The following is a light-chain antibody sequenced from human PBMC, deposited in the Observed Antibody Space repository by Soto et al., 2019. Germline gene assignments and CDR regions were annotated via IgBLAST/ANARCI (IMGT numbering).Light chain of an antibody. CDR2: EDN. V-gene: IGLV6-57*01. Sequence: NFMLTQPHSVSASPGKTVIISCTRSSGSIDSNYVQWYQQRPGSSPTTVIYEDNQRPSGVPDRFSGSIDSSSNSASLTISGLETEDEADYYCQSYDATNQVFGGGTKLTVL. CDR1: SGSIDSNY. J-gene: IGLJ3*02. CDR3: QSYDATNQV.